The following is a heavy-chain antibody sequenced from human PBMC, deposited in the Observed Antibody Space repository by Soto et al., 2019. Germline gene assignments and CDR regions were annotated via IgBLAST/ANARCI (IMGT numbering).Heavy chain of an antibody. Sequence: GESLKISCKGSGYTFTSNWIGWVRQMPGKGLEWMGIIYPGDSETRYSPSFQGQVTISADKSINTAYLQWSSLKASDTAMYYCVRQVTTAWFDPWGQGTLVTVSS. CDR2: IYPGDSET. CDR1: GYTFTSNW. D-gene: IGHD4-17*01. CDR3: VRQVTTAWFDP. V-gene: IGHV5-51*01. J-gene: IGHJ5*02.